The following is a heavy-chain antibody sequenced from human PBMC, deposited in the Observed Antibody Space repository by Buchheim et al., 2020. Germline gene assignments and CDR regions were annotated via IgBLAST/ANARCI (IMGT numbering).Heavy chain of an antibody. Sequence: QVQLVESGGGVVQPGRSLRLSCAASGFTFSSYGMHWVRQAPGKGLEWVAVIWYDGSNKYYADSVKGRFTISRDNSKNTLYLQMNSLRAEDTAVYYCARDGRDGYNEENGFDYWGQGTL. CDR1: GFTFSSYG. D-gene: IGHD5-24*01. V-gene: IGHV3-33*01. CDR3: ARDGRDGYNEENGFDY. CDR2: IWYDGSNK. J-gene: IGHJ4*02.